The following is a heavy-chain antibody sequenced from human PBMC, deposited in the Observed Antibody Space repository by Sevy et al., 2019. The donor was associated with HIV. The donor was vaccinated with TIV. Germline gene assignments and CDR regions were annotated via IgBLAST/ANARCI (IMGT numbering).Heavy chain of an antibody. CDR1: GFTFSSYS. Sequence: GGSLRLSCAASGFTFSSYSMNWVRQAPGKGLEWVSSISSSSSYIYYADSVKGRFTISRDNAKNSLYLQMNSLRAEDTDVYYCARDTVDYGDYLYYYGMDVWGQGTTVTVSS. D-gene: IGHD4-17*01. CDR3: ARDTVDYGDYLYYYGMDV. CDR2: ISSSSSYI. V-gene: IGHV3-21*01. J-gene: IGHJ6*02.